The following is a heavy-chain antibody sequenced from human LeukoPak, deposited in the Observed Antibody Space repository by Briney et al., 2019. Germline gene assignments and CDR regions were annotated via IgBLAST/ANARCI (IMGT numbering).Heavy chain of an antibody. CDR3: AGNYDMPDYFDY. CDR2: INPSGGST. Sequence: ASVKVSCKASGYTFTSYYMLWVRQAPGQGLEWVGIINPSGGSTSYAQKFQGRVTMTRDTSTSTVYMELSSLRSEDTAVYYCAGNYDMPDYFDYWGQGTLVTVSS. J-gene: IGHJ4*02. CDR1: GYTFTSYY. V-gene: IGHV1-46*01. D-gene: IGHD3-22*01.